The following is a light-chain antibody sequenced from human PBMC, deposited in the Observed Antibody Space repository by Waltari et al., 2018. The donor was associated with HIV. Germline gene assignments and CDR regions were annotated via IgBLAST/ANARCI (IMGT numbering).Light chain of an antibody. V-gene: IGKV1-5*03. J-gene: IGKJ1*01. CDR2: GAS. CDR3: QQYHTFPWT. CDR1: QNIDTF. Sequence: DIQMTQSPSTLSTSVGGTVTITCQVSQNIDTFLAWYQQRPGNDPKLLISGASTLQSGGPSRFGGSGSGTDFTLTITNLQPDDFATYSWQQYHTFPWTFGQGTRVEIK.